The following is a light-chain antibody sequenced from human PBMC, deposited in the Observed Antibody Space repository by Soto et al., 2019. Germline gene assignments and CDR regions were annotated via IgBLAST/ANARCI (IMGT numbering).Light chain of an antibody. J-gene: IGKJ1*01. CDR2: GSS. CDR3: QQYGSSVWT. CDR1: QSVGSTY. V-gene: IGKV3-20*01. Sequence: EIVLTQSPGTLSLSPGQRATLSCRASQSVGSTYLAWYQQKPGQPPRLLIYGSSTRASGIPDRFSGSGSGTDITLTISRLEPEDFAVYYCQQYGSSVWTFGQGTKVDI.